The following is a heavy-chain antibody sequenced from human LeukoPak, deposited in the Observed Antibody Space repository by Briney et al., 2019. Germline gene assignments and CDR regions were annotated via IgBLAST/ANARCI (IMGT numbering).Heavy chain of an antibody. CDR3: ARDVSSSWADAFDI. Sequence: RGSLRLSCAASGFTFSSYSMNWVRQAPGKGLEWVSSISSSSSYIYYADSVKVRFTISRDNAKNSLYLQMNSLRAEDTAVYYCARDVSSSWADAFDIWGQGTMVTVSS. CDR2: ISSSSSYI. D-gene: IGHD6-13*01. CDR1: GFTFSSYS. J-gene: IGHJ3*02. V-gene: IGHV3-21*01.